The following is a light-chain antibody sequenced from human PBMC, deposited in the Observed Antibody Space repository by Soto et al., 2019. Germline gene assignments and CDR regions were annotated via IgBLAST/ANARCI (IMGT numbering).Light chain of an antibody. CDR2: EVN. CDR1: SSDVGGYNY. J-gene: IGLJ3*02. Sequence: QSALTQPPSASGSPGQSVTISCTGTSSDVGGYNYVSWYQQHPGKAPKVMIYEVNKPPSGVPDRFSGSKSSNTALLTVSWLQAEDEADYFCKSYTGLKNWVFGGGTQLTVL. V-gene: IGLV2-8*01. CDR3: KSYTGLKNWV.